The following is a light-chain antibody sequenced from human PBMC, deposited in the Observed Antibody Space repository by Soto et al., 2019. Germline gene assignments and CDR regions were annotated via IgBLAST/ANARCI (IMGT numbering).Light chain of an antibody. J-gene: IGKJ1*01. Sequence: DIQLTQSPSFLSASVGDRVTITCRASQGISSYLAWYQQKPGKAPKLLIYGASTLQSGVPSRFSGRGSGTECTLTISSLQPEDFATYYCQQLNSYPRTFGQGTKVEIK. CDR2: GAS. CDR3: QQLNSYPRT. CDR1: QGISSY. V-gene: IGKV1-9*01.